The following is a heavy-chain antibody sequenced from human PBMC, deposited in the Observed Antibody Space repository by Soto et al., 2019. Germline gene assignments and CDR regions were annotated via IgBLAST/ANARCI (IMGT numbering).Heavy chain of an antibody. CDR3: ARCMGFDGSGYAFFAS. Sequence: EVQLVESGGGLVKPGGSLRLSCAASGFTFSGHTINWVRQAPGKGLEWVSSVSRSSSYIYYADSVKGRFTVSRDDAEKSLYLQMSSLGAEDTAIYYCARCMGFDGSGYAFFASWGQGTQVTVSS. D-gene: IGHD3-10*01. CDR2: VSRSSSYI. CDR1: GFTFSGHT. J-gene: IGHJ4*02. V-gene: IGHV3-21*01.